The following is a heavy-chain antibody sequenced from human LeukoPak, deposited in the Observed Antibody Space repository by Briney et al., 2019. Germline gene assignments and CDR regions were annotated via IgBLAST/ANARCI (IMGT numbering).Heavy chain of an antibody. D-gene: IGHD2-15*01. Sequence: GESMRLSCAASGFTFDDYAMHWVRHAPGGGLEWVSLISGEGGRTYYADSVKDRFTIYRDNSKHSLYLQMNSLRTEDTALYYCAKAVCSGGSCYAHYYYYGMDVWGQGTTVTVCS. V-gene: IGHV3-43*02. J-gene: IGHJ6*02. CDR2: ISGEGGRT. CDR1: GFTFDDYA. CDR3: AKAVCSGGSCYAHYYYYGMDV.